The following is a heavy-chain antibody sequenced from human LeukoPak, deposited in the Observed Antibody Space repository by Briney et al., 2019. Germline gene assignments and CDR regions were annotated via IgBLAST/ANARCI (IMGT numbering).Heavy chain of an antibody. J-gene: IGHJ1*01. CDR3: ARDDLDSSSSKAPVH. CDR2: ISYDGSNK. D-gene: IGHD6-6*01. V-gene: IGHV3-30-3*01. CDR1: GFTFSSYA. Sequence: QPGRSLRLSCAASGFTFSSYAMHWVRQAPGKGLEWVAVISYDGSNKYYADSVKGRFTISRDNSRNTLYLQMNSLRAEDTAVYYCARDDLDSSSSKAPVHWGQGTLVTVSS.